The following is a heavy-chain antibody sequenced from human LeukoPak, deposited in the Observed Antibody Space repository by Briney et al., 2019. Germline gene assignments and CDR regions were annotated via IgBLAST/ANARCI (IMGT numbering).Heavy chain of an antibody. CDR2: IMHSGSA. D-gene: IGHD5-18*01. CDR3: ARGIWLAARPLQGNRFGP. CDR1: GGSFSGYY. V-gene: IGHV4-34*01. Sequence: PSETLSLTCAVYGGSFSGYYWSWVRQPPGKGLEWIGEIMHSGSANYNPSLKSRVTISVDTSKSQFSLKMSSVTAADTAMYYCARGIWLAARPLQGNRFGPWGQGTLVTVSS. J-gene: IGHJ5*02.